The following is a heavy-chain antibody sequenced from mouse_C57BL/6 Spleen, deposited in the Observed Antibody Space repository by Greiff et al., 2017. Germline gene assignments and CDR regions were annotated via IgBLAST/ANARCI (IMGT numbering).Heavy chain of an antibody. CDR1: GFNIKDDY. Sequence: EVQLQQSGAELVRPGASVKLSCTASGFNIKDDYMHWVKQRPEQGLEWIGWIDPENGDTEYASKFQGKATITADTSSNTAYLQLSSLTSEDTAVYYCTTEGYYSKRAWFAYWGQGTLVTVSA. J-gene: IGHJ3*01. CDR2: IDPENGDT. D-gene: IGHD2-5*01. CDR3: TTEGYYSKRAWFAY. V-gene: IGHV14-4*01.